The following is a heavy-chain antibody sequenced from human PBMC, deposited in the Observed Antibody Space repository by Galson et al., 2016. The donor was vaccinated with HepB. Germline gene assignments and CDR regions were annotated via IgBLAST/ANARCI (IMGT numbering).Heavy chain of an antibody. J-gene: IGHJ4*02. CDR3: AKDSGWLQYYLDY. D-gene: IGHD5-24*01. CDR1: GFTFDDHA. Sequence: SLRLSCAASGFTFDDHAMHWVRQAPGKGLEWIAVITWDGGSTYYADSVKGRFTISRDNSKNTLYLQMNSLGAEDTALYYCAKDSGWLQYYLDYWGQGTLVTVSS. CDR2: ITWDGGST. V-gene: IGHV3-43D*04.